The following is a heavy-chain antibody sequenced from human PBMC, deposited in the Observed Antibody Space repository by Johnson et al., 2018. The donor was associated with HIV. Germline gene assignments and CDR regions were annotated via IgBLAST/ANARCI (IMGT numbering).Heavy chain of an antibody. J-gene: IGHJ3*02. CDR3: AREVDGFDI. V-gene: IGHV3-48*01. CDR1: GFTFDDYA. Sequence: VQLVEFGGGVVRPGGSLRLSCAASGFTFDDYAMSWVRQAPGKGLEWVSYISGSGNSIYYADSVKGRFTISRDNSKNTLYLQMNSLRPEDTAVYYCAREVDGFDIWGQGTLVTVSS. CDR2: ISGSGNSI.